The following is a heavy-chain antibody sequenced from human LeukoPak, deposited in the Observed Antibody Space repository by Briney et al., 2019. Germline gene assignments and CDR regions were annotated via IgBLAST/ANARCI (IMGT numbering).Heavy chain of an antibody. CDR1: GFTISSYE. CDR2: ISSSGETK. D-gene: IGHD1-1*01. CDR3: ARDQYGTRLD. J-gene: IGHJ4*02. Sequence: GSLRLSCAASGFTISSYEMNWVRQAPGKGLEWVSHISSSGETKTYADSVQGRFTISRDNAKNSLYLQMNGLRAEDTAIYYCARDQYGTRLDWGQGTLVTVSS. V-gene: IGHV3-48*03.